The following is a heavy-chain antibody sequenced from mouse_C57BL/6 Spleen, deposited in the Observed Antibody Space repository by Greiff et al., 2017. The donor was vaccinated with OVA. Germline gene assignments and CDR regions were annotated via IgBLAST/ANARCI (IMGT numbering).Heavy chain of an antibody. J-gene: IGHJ3*01. Sequence: QVQLQQPGAELVKPGASVKLSCKASGYTFTSYWMQWVKQRPGQGLEWIGEIDPSDSYTNYNQKFKGKATLTVDTSSSTAYMQLSSLTSEDSAVYYCATPSTMVTTRSFAYWGQGTLVTVSA. CDR2: IDPSDSYT. D-gene: IGHD2-2*01. V-gene: IGHV1-50*01. CDR3: ATPSTMVTTRSFAY. CDR1: GYTFTSYW.